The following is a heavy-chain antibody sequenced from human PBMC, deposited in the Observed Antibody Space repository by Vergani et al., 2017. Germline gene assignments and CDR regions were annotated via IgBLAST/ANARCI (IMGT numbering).Heavy chain of an antibody. CDR1: GGTFSSYA. J-gene: IGHJ4*02. CDR3: ARKYYYGSGSYYNAYYFDY. Sequence: QVQLVQSGAEVKKPGSSVKVSCKASGGTFSSYAISWVRQAPGQGLEWMGGIIPIFGTANYAQKFQGRVTITADESTSTAYMELSSLRSEDTAVYYCARKYYYGSGSYYNAYYFDYWGQGTLVTGSS. CDR2: IIPIFGTA. D-gene: IGHD3-10*01. V-gene: IGHV1-69*01.